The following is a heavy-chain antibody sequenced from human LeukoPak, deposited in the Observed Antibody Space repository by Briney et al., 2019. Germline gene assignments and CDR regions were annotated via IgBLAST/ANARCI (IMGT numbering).Heavy chain of an antibody. J-gene: IGHJ6*02. D-gene: IGHD2-15*01. CDR3: ARSLLGSCTGGTCYIDYYGMDV. Sequence: GGSLRLSCAASGFTFSSYGMHWVRQAPGKGLEWVAVIWFDGSNKYNADSVKGRFTISRDNSKNTLYLQMNSLRGEDTAVYYCARSLLGSCTGGTCYIDYYGMDVWGQGTTVTVSS. CDR2: IWFDGSNK. V-gene: IGHV3-33*01. CDR1: GFTFSSYG.